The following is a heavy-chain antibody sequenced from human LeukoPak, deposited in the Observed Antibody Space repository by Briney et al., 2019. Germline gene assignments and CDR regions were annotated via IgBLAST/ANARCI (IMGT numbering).Heavy chain of an antibody. CDR1: GFTFSSYS. D-gene: IGHD3-10*01. J-gene: IGHJ6*03. Sequence: GGSLRLSCAASGFTFSSYSMNWVRQAPGKGLEWVSSISSSSSYIYYADSVKGRFTISRDNAKNSLYLQMNSLRAEDTAVYYCARDGYYYGSGWDYYYYYYMDVWGKGTTVTVSS. V-gene: IGHV3-21*01. CDR2: ISSSSSYI. CDR3: ARDGYYYGSGWDYYYYYYMDV.